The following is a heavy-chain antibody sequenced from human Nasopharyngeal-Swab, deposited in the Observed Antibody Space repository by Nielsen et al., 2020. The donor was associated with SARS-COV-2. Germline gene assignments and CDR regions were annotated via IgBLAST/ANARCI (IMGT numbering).Heavy chain of an antibody. CDR2: FDPEDGET. J-gene: IGHJ2*01. CDR1: GDTLTELS. V-gene: IGHV1-24*01. Sequence: ASVKVSCKVSGDTLTELSMHWVRQAPGKGLEWRGGFDPEDGETIYAQKFQGRVTMTEDTSTDTAYMELSSLRSEDTAVYYCATELGYCSGGSCSLGRADWYFDLWGRGTLVTVSS. D-gene: IGHD2-15*01. CDR3: ATELGYCSGGSCSLGRADWYFDL.